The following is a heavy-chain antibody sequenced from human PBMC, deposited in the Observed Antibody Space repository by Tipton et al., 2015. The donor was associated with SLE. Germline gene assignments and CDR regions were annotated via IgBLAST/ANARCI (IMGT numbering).Heavy chain of an antibody. D-gene: IGHD3-16*01. V-gene: IGHV3-11*04. CDR3: ARLRGGEYFFDY. J-gene: IGHJ4*02. Sequence: SLRLSCVASGFTFSDYYMSWIRQAPGKGLEWVSYISSSGGTIYYAASVRGRFSISRDNARHSLYLQMNSLRAEDTAVYYCARLRGGEYFFDYWGQGTLVTVSS. CDR1: GFTFSDYY. CDR2: ISSSGGTI.